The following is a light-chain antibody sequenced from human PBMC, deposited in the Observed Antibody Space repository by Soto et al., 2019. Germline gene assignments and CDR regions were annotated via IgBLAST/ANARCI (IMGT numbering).Light chain of an antibody. J-gene: IGKJ1*01. CDR1: QSAGSW. Sequence: DIQMTQSPSTLSASVGDRVTITCRAGQSAGSWLAWYQQKPGRAPKLLISDASSLEGGVPSRFSGSGSGTEFTLTINGLQPDDFATYYCQQYSSYSVTFGPGTKVEIK. CDR3: QQYSSYSVT. V-gene: IGKV1-5*01. CDR2: DAS.